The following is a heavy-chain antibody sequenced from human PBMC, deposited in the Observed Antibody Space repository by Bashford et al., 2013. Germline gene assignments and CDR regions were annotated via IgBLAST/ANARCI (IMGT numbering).Heavy chain of an antibody. J-gene: IGHJ4*02. CDR3: AEARYNWNRGYFDY. D-gene: IGHD1-20*01. Sequence: VRQAPGKGLEWVSGLIGSGTGTYYADSVKGRFTISRDNSKNTLYLQMNSLRAEDTAVYYCAEARYNWNRGYFDYWGQGTLVTVSS. V-gene: IGHV3-23*01. CDR2: LIGSGTGT.